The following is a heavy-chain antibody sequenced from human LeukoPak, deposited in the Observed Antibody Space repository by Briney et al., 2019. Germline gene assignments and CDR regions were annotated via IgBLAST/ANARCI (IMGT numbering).Heavy chain of an antibody. D-gene: IGHD6-13*01. V-gene: IGHV3-53*01. CDR2: MYAAGTT. J-gene: IGHJ5*02. CDR1: GFTVSSNY. Sequence: GGSLRLSCAASGFTVSSNYMTWVRQAPGKGLEWVSVMYAAGTTYYADSVKGRFTISRDNSKNTLSLQMNSLRADDTAVYYCARGGPRGSWPRLEPWGQGTLVTVSS. CDR3: ARGGPRGSWPRLEP.